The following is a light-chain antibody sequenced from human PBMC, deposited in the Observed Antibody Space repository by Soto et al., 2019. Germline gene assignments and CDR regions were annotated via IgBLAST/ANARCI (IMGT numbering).Light chain of an antibody. J-gene: IGLJ3*02. CDR2: STN. CDR1: ADSASTTYF. CDR3: VLYMGGGIWV. V-gene: IGLV8-61*01. Sequence: QTVVTQEPSFSVSPGGTVTLTCGLRADSASTTYFPSLYQQTPGQAPLTLIYSTNTRSSGVPDRFSGSILGNTAALTITGAQADDESDSSCVLYMGGGIWVFGRGTQVTVL.